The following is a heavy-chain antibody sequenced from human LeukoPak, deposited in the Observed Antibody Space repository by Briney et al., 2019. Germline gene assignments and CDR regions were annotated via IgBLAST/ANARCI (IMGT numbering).Heavy chain of an antibody. CDR1: GYSTSSGYY. CDR2: IYHSGST. Sequence: SETLSLTCTVSGYSTSSGYYWGWIRQPPGKGLEWIGSIYHSGSTYYNPSLKSRVTISVDTSKNQFSLKLSSVTAADTAVYYCARVGLCSGGSCYRRGWFDPWGQGTLVTVSS. CDR3: ARVGLCSGGSCYRRGWFDP. J-gene: IGHJ5*02. D-gene: IGHD2-15*01. V-gene: IGHV4-38-2*02.